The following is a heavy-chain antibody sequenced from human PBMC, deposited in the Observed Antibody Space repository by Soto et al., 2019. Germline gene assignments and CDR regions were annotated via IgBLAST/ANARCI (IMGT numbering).Heavy chain of an antibody. CDR2: IYYSGST. CDR3: ARVGRGVAEY. J-gene: IGHJ4*02. D-gene: IGHD3-10*01. V-gene: IGHV4-30-4*01. Sequence: SETLSLTCTFSVVSISSGDYYCSWIRQPPWKGLEWIGYIYYSGSTYYNPSLKSPVSISADTSKNQFSLKLNSVTAADTAVYYCARVGRGVAEYWGQGTLVTVSS. CDR1: VVSISSGDYY.